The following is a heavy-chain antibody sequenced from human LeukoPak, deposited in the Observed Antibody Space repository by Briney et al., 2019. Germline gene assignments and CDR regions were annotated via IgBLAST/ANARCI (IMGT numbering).Heavy chain of an antibody. D-gene: IGHD6-13*01. V-gene: IGHV1-2*02. CDR3: ARDSAQQLDAFDI. Sequence: ASLKGSCKASGYTFTGYYMHWVRQAPGQRLEWMGWINPNSGGTNYAQKFQGRVTMTRDTSISTAYMELSRLRSDDTAVYYCARDSAQQLDAFDIWGQGTMVTVSS. CDR1: GYTFTGYY. J-gene: IGHJ3*02. CDR2: INPNSGGT.